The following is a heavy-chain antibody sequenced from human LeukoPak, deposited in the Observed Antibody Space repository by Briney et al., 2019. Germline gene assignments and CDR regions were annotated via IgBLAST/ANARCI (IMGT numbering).Heavy chain of an antibody. CDR3: ARVGGH. V-gene: IGHV3-53*01. CDR1: GLTVSRNY. Sequence: GGPLRLSCAASGLTVSRNYMSWVRQAPGKGLESVSVIYSGGSTYYADSVRGRFTISRDNSKNTLYLQMNSLRVEDTAVYYCARVGGHWGQGTLVTVSS. J-gene: IGHJ4*02. D-gene: IGHD3-10*01. CDR2: IYSGGST.